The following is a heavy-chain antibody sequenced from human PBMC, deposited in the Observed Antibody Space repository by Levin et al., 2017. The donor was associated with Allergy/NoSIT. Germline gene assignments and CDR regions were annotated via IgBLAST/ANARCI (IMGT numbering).Heavy chain of an antibody. Sequence: GGSLRLSCAASGFSASSTFMAWVRQAPGKGLEWVSIIYSGGSTYYADSVKGRFTISRDNSKNTVYLQINSLRAEDTAVYYCARSPVNVRGSFDYWGQGTLVTVSS. CDR1: GFSASSTF. CDR3: ARSPVNVRGSFDY. J-gene: IGHJ4*02. V-gene: IGHV3-53*01. D-gene: IGHD3-10*01. CDR2: IYSGGST.